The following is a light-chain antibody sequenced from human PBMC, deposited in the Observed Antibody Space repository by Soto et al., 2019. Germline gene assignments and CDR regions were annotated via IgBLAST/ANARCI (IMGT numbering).Light chain of an antibody. V-gene: IGLV1-40*01. CDR3: QSYDSSLRALSYV. CDR1: SSNIGAGYD. Sequence: QSVLTQPPSVSGAPGQRVTISCTGSSSNIGAGYDVHWYQQLPGTAPKLLIYGNSNRPSGVPDRFSGSKSGTSASLAITGLQAEDEADYYCQSYDSSLRALSYVFGTGTKLTVL. J-gene: IGLJ1*01. CDR2: GNS.